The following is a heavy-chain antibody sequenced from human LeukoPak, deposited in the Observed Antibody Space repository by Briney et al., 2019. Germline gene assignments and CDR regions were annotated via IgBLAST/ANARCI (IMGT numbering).Heavy chain of an antibody. CDR3: ARVYSGGWYFDY. J-gene: IGHJ4*02. D-gene: IGHD6-19*01. Sequence: SETLSLTCAVYGGSFSGYYWSWIRQPPGKGLEWIGHIYYSGSTYYNPSLKSRLIISLDMSTNQFSLNLNSVTAADTAVYYCARVYSGGWYFDYWGQGALVTVSS. CDR1: GGSFSGYY. V-gene: IGHV4-34*09. CDR2: IYYSGST.